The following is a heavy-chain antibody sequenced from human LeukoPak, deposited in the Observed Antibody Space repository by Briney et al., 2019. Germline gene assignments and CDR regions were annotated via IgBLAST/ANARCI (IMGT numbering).Heavy chain of an antibody. CDR2: INHSGST. V-gene: IGHV4-34*01. D-gene: IGHD3-22*01. CDR3: ARHGGNYYDSSGYYPPEYYFDY. CDR1: GGSFSGYY. J-gene: IGHJ4*02. Sequence: SETLSLTCAVYGGSFSGYYWSWIRQPPGKGLEWIGEINHSGSTNYNPSLKSRVTISVDTSKNQFSLKLSSVTAADTAVYYCARHGGNYYDSSGYYPPEYYFDYWGQGTLVTVSS.